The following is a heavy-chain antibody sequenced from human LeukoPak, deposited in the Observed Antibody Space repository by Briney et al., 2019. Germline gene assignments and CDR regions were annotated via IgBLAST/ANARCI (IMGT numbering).Heavy chain of an antibody. J-gene: IGHJ4*02. Sequence: SETLSLTCGVSGGSITSTNYWTWVRQPPGKCLEWIGAVNLQGSTNYNPSLMGRVAISVDMSENHIPLQLTSVTAADTAVYYCAREGGPYRPLDYSGQGTLVTVSS. CDR1: GGSITSTNY. V-gene: IGHV4-4*02. CDR3: AREGGPYRPLDY. CDR2: VNLQGST.